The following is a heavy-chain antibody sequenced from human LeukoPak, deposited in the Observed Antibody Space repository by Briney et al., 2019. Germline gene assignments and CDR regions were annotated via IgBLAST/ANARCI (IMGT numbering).Heavy chain of an antibody. J-gene: IGHJ5*02. Sequence: AASVKVSCKASGGTFSSYAISWVRQAPGQGLEWMGGIIPIFGTASYAQKFQGRVTITADESTSTAYMELSSLRSEDTAVYYCAREMAYIAAPFDPWGQGTLVTVSS. CDR3: AREMAYIAAPFDP. V-gene: IGHV1-69*13. CDR1: GGTFSSYA. CDR2: IIPIFGTA. D-gene: IGHD6-13*01.